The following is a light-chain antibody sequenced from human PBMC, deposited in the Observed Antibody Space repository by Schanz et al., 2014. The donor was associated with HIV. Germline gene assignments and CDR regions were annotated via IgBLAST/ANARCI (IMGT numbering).Light chain of an antibody. CDR3: GTWDTRLSAGV. J-gene: IGLJ2*01. Sequence: QSVLTQPPSVSAAPGQRVTIPCSGGAFNLEHNFVFWYQQFPGTAPKLLIYADYQRPSEIPDRFSGSKTGTSATLAITGLQTGDEADYYCGTWDTRLSAGVFGGGTKLTVL. V-gene: IGLV1-51*01. CDR1: AFNLEHNF. CDR2: ADY.